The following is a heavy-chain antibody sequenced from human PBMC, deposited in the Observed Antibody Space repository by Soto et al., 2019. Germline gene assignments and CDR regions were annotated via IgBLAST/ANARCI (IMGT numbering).Heavy chain of an antibody. CDR1: GGSISSGGYY. V-gene: IGHV4-31*03. D-gene: IGHD2-2*01. CDR2: IYYSGST. CDR3: ARDQKYQLLVGHYYYGMDV. J-gene: IGHJ6*02. Sequence: SETLSLTCTVSGGSISSGGYYWSWIRQHPGKGLEWIGYIYYSGSTYYNPSLKSRVTISVDTSKNQFSLKLSSVTAADTAVYYCARDQKYQLLVGHYYYGMDVWGQGTTVTVSS.